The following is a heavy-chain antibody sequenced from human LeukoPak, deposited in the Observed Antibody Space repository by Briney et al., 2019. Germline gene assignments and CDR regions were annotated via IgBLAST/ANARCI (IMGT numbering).Heavy chain of an antibody. CDR1: GGTFSSYA. CDR2: IIPIFGTA. CDR3: ARVPVGATTGYYFDY. J-gene: IGHJ4*02. Sequence: SVKVSCKASGGTFSSYAISWVRQAPGQGLEWMGGIIPIFGTANYAQKFQGRVTITADESTSTAYMGLSSLRSEDTAVYYCARVPVGATTGYYFDYWGQGTLVTVSS. D-gene: IGHD1-26*01. V-gene: IGHV1-69*13.